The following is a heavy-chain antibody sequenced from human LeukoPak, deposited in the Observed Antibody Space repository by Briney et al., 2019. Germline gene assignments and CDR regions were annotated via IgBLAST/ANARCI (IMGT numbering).Heavy chain of an antibody. D-gene: IGHD2-15*01. CDR3: ARGGCSGGSCSDY. Sequence: GGSLRLSCAASGFTFSSYSMNWVRQAPGKGLEWVSSISSSSSYIYYADSVKGRFTISRDNAKNTLYLQMNSLRAEDTAVYYCARGGCSGGSCSDYWGQGTLVTVSS. V-gene: IGHV3-21*04. J-gene: IGHJ4*02. CDR1: GFTFSSYS. CDR2: ISSSSSYI.